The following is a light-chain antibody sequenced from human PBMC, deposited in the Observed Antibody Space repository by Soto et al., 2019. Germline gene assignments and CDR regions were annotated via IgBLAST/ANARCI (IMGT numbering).Light chain of an antibody. V-gene: IGKV3-20*01. CDR1: QSVSSSY. CDR2: GAS. Sequence: EIVLTQSTGTLSLSPGERATLSCRASQSVSSSYLAWYQQKPGQAPWLLIYGASSRATGIPDRFSGRGSGTDFTLTISRLEPEDFAVYYCQQYGRSPWTFGQGTKVEIK. CDR3: QQYGRSPWT. J-gene: IGKJ1*01.